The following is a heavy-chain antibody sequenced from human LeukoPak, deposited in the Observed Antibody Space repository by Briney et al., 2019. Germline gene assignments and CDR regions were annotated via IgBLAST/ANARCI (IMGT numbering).Heavy chain of an antibody. Sequence: GASVKVSCKASGYTFTGYYMHWVRQAPGQGLEWMGWINPNSGGTNYAQKFQGRVTMTRDTSISTAYMELSRLRSDDTAVYYCARAGTGASSWIDYWGQGTLVTVSS. J-gene: IGHJ4*02. CDR1: GYTFTGYY. V-gene: IGHV1-2*02. CDR3: ARAGTGASSWIDY. D-gene: IGHD6-13*01. CDR2: INPNSGGT.